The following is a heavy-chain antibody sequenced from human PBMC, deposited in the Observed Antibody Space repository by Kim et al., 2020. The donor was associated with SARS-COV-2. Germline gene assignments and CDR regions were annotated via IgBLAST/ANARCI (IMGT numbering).Heavy chain of an antibody. J-gene: IGHJ4*02. Sequence: ASVKVSCKASGYTFTSYGISWVRQAPGQGLEWMGWISAYNGNTNYAQKLQGRVTMTTDTSTSTAYMELRSLRSDDTAVYYCAREAGIVGANRAPTPDYWGQGTLVTVSS. CDR2: ISAYNGNT. D-gene: IGHD1-26*01. V-gene: IGHV1-18*04. CDR3: AREAGIVGANRAPTPDY. CDR1: GYTFTSYG.